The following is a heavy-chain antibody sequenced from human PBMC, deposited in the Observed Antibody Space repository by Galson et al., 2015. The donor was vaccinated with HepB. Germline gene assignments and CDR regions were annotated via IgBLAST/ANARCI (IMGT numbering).Heavy chain of an antibody. CDR1: GYTLSNLS. J-gene: IGHJ6*03. Sequence: SVKVSCKVSGYTLSNLSMHWVRQAPGKGLEWMGGFDPEDGETNYAQKFQGRVTMTEDKSTDTAYMELSSLRSEDTAVYYCATGYYSGYDVDYYYYMDVWGKGTTVTVSS. V-gene: IGHV1-24*01. CDR2: FDPEDGET. D-gene: IGHD5-12*01. CDR3: ATGYYSGYDVDYYYYMDV.